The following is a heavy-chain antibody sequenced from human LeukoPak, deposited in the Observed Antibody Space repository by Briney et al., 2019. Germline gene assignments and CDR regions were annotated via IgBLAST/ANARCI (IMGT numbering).Heavy chain of an antibody. Sequence: GGSLRLSCAVSGFTFKNAYMTWVRQAPGKGLEWVGRIKTNADGGATDYAAPVKGRFSISRDDSKNTLYLQVDSLKVEDTGVYFCTRPLGGIGIFDYWGQGTLVTVSS. J-gene: IGHJ4*02. CDR1: GFTFKNAY. V-gene: IGHV3-15*01. CDR2: IKTNADGGAT. CDR3: TRPLGGIGIFDY. D-gene: IGHD2-15*01.